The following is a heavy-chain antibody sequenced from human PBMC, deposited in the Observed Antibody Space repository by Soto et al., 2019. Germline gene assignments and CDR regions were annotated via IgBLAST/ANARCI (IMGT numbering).Heavy chain of an antibody. D-gene: IGHD3-22*01. Sequence: EVQLVESGGGLVQPGGSLRLSCAASGFTFSNYPVHWVRQASGKGLEYVSGISHNGDSTYYANSVKGRFTISRDNSKNTLYLQMGSLRAEDMAVYYCARNSSPGAFDYWGQGTLVTVSS. CDR3: ARNSSPGAFDY. V-gene: IGHV3-64*01. J-gene: IGHJ4*02. CDR2: ISHNGDST. CDR1: GFTFSNYP.